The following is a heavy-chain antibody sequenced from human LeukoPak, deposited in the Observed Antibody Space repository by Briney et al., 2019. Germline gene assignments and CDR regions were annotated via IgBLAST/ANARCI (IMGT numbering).Heavy chain of an antibody. D-gene: IGHD4-11*01. CDR3: AKDTYSNYYGMDV. J-gene: IGHJ6*02. Sequence: GRSLRLSCAASGFTFDDYAMPWVRQAPGKGLEWVSGISWNNGSIGYADSVKGRFTISRDNAKNSLYLQMNSLRAEDTALYYCAKDTYSNYYGMDVWGQGTTVTVSS. V-gene: IGHV3-9*01. CDR2: ISWNNGSI. CDR1: GFTFDDYA.